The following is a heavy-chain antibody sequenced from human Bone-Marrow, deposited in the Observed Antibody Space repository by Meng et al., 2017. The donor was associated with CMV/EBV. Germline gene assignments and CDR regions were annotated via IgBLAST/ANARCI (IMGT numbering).Heavy chain of an antibody. J-gene: IGHJ1*01. V-gene: IGHV4-39*07. D-gene: IGHD2-2*01. CDR2: IYYSGST. CDR1: GGSISSSSYY. Sequence: SETLSLTCTVSGGSISSSSYYWGWIRQPPGKGLEWIGSIYYSGSTYYNPSLKSRVTISVDTSKNQFSLKLSSVTAADTAVYYCARGSQLLGSFQHWGQGTLVTVSS. CDR3: ARGSQLLGSFQH.